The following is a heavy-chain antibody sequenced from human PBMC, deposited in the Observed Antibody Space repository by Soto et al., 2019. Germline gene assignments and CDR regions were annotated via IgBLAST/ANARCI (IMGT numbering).Heavy chain of an antibody. CDR3: ARDGYCSGGSCYGY. CDR1: GGTFSSYA. D-gene: IGHD2-15*01. Sequence: SVKVSCKASGGTFSSYAIRWVRQAPGQGLEWMGGIIPIFGTANYAQKFQGRVTITADESTSTAYMELSSLRSEDTAVYYCARDGYCSGGSCYGYWGQGTLVTVYS. J-gene: IGHJ4*02. CDR2: IIPIFGTA. V-gene: IGHV1-69*13.